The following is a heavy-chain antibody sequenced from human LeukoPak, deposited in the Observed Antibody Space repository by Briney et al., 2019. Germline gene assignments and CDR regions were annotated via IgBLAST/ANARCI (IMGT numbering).Heavy chain of an antibody. D-gene: IGHD2-15*01. Sequence: GGSLRLSCAASGFTFSSYAMHWVRHAPGRGLEWVAVISYDGSNKCYADSVKGRFTISRDNSKNTLYLQMNSLRAEDTAVYYCARDRVVVVAATGEFDYWGQGTLVTVSS. V-gene: IGHV3-30-3*01. J-gene: IGHJ4*02. CDR2: ISYDGSNK. CDR3: ARDRVVVVAATGEFDY. CDR1: GFTFSSYA.